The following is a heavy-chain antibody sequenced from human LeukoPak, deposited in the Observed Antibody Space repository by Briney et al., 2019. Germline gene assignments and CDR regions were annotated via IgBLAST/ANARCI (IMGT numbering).Heavy chain of an antibody. CDR3: AQGPHDYGDNFDY. J-gene: IGHJ4*02. D-gene: IGHD4-17*01. CDR1: GGTFSSYA. CDR2: IIPIFGTA. Sequence: SVKVSCKASGGTFSSYAISWVRQAPGQGLEWMGGIIPIFGTADYAQKFQGRVTITADESTSTAYMELSSLRSEDTAVYYCAQGPHDYGDNFDYWGQGTLVTVSS. V-gene: IGHV1-69*13.